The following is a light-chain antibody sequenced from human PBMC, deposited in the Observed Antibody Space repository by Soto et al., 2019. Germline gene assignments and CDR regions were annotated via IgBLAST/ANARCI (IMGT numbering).Light chain of an antibody. CDR2: KAS. J-gene: IGKJ1*01. CDR1: QTIINW. V-gene: IGKV1-5*03. CDR3: QQYNSYWT. Sequence: DIQMTQSPSTLSASVGDRVTITCRASQTIINWLAWYQQKPGKAPKLLIYKASTLESGVPSRFSGSGSGTEFTLTISSLQPDDFATYYCQQYNSYWTFGQGTKVDIK.